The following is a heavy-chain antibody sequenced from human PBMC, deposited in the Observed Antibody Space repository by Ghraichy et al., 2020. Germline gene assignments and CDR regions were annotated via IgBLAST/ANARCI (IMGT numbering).Heavy chain of an antibody. CDR3: ARQDFYYYMDV. CDR2: IYNTGST. Sequence: SQTLSLTCTVSGGSISSYYWSWIRQPPGKRLEWIGYIYNTGSTNYNPSLNGRATISLDTSRNQFSLKLRFGTAAGTAVYYCARQDFYYYMDVWGKGTTVTVSS. J-gene: IGHJ6*03. V-gene: IGHV4-59*08. CDR1: GGSISSYY.